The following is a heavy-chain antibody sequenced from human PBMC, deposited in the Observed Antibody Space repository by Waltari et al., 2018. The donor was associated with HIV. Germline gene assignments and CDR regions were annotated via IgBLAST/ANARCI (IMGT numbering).Heavy chain of an antibody. CDR3: ARGRYGVGFYMDV. D-gene: IGHD4-17*01. CDR1: GYTFTTYG. J-gene: IGHJ6*03. Sequence: QVPLVQSGPEVKKLGASVKVSCKASGYTFTTYGITWVRQAPVQGLEGMEWVVPYKSNTNYAQNLQGRLTMTTDISTNAANRELRSLRSDDTAVYYWARGRYGVGFYMDVWGKGTTVTVSS. V-gene: IGHV1-18*04. CDR2: VVPYKSNT.